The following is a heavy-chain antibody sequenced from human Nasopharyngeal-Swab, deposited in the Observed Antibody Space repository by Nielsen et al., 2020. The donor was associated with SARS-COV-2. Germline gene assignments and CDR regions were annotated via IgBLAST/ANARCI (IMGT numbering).Heavy chain of an antibody. CDR2: IYPRDSDT. V-gene: IGHV5-51*01. J-gene: IGHJ6*02. Sequence: GESLKISCQGSGYSFTSYWIAWVRQMPGKGLEWMGIIYPRDSDTRHSPSFQGQVTISADKSISTAYLQWSSLKASDTAMYYCVRPEGVATSFKYYFQYGMDVWGQGTMVTVPS. D-gene: IGHD5-12*01. CDR3: VRPEGVATSFKYYFQYGMDV. CDR1: GYSFTSYW.